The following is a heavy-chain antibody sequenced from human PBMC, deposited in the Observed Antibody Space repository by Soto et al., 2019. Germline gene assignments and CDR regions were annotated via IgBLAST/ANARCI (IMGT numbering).Heavy chain of an antibody. Sequence: GGSLRLYCAASGFTFSRYAMSSVRQAPGKGLEWVSAISGSGGSTYYADSVKGRFPISRDNSKNTLYLKLNSLRAEDTAVYYCAKDGAVVVVVAATPPSGAFNIWGGGTRVSVS. CDR3: AKDGAVVVVVAATPPSGAFNI. V-gene: IGHV3-23*01. CDR1: GFTFSRYA. CDR2: ISGSGGST. D-gene: IGHD2-15*01. J-gene: IGHJ3*02.